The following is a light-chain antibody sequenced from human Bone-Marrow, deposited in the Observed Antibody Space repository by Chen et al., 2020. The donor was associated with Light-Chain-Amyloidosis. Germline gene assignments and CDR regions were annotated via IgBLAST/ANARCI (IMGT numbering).Light chain of an antibody. CDR2: SDN. Sequence: QSVLTQPPSTSGTPGQRVTIYCSGSTANIGTYTVNWYRQVPVTAPRLLIQSDNQRPSGVPDRFSGSKAGTSASLAISLLQSEDEADYYCAAWDDSLNGVVCGGGTKLTVL. CDR3: AAWDDSLNGVV. CDR1: TANIGTYT. J-gene: IGLJ2*01. V-gene: IGLV1-44*01.